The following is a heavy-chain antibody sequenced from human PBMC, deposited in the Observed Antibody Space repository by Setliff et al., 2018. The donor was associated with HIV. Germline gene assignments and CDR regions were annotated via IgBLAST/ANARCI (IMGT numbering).Heavy chain of an antibody. CDR2: IYYTGNT. D-gene: IGHD2-2*01. Sequence: PSETLSLTCTVSGGSVGSSSYYWAWIRQPPGKGLEWIGSIYYTGNTKYNPSLESRVTFSIDTSENQFSLRLASVTAADTAIYYCARDDSIVLVPAIMRGDGFDFWGQGEWSPSPQ. CDR1: GGSVGSSSYY. V-gene: IGHV4-39*07. J-gene: IGHJ3*01. CDR3: ARDDSIVLVPAIMRGDGFDF.